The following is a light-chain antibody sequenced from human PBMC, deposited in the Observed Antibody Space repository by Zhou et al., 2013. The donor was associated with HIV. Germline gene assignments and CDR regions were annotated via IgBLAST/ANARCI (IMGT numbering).Light chain of an antibody. CDR2: GAS. Sequence: EIVLTQSPGTLSLSPGERATLSCRASQSVSSSYLAWYQQKPGQAPRLLIYGASSRATGIPDRFSVSASGTDFTLTISTLEPEDFAVYYCQQYGSSMCSFGQGTKLEIK. CDR1: QSVSSSY. J-gene: IGKJ2*04. CDR3: QQYGSSMCS. V-gene: IGKV3-20*01.